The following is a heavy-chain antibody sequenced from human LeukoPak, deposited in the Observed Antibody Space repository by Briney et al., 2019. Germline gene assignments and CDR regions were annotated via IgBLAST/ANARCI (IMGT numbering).Heavy chain of an antibody. CDR2: IGGIGGST. V-gene: IGHV3-23*01. D-gene: IGHD3-16*01. CDR1: GFTFSSYA. J-gene: IGHJ4*02. CDR3: AKPMGFDY. Sequence: GGSLRLSCAASGFTFSSYAMSWVRQAPGKGLEWVSVIGGIGGSTYYADTVKGRFTISRDNSKNTLYLQMNSLRAEDTAVYYCAKPMGFDYWGQGTLVTVSS.